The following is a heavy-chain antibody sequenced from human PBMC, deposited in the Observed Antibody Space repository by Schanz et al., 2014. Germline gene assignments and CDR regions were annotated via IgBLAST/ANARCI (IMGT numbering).Heavy chain of an antibody. D-gene: IGHD3-9*01. Sequence: QVQLVQSGAEVKKPGSSVKVSCKASGGTFSSSTLTWVRQAPGQGLEWMGWMNSKTGNTGYAQKFQGRVTMTADKSTSTVYREVSGLRSEDTAVYYCAKVDRTRYYAMDVWGQGTTVTVSS. V-gene: IGHV1-69*08. CDR2: MNSKTGNT. CDR3: AKVDRTRYYAMDV. CDR1: GGTFSSST. J-gene: IGHJ6*02.